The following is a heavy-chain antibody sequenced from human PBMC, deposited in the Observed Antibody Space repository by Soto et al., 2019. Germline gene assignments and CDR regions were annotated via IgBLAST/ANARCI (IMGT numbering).Heavy chain of an antibody. CDR1: GFTFSSYS. CDR2: ISSSSSYI. D-gene: IGHD4-17*01. Sequence: PGGSLRLSCAASGFTFSSYSMNWVRQAPGKGLEWVSSISSSSSYIYYADSVKGRFTISRDNAKNSLYLQMNSLRAEDTAVYYCARDWSHDYGDYPSFDYWGQGTLVTVSS. V-gene: IGHV3-21*01. CDR3: ARDWSHDYGDYPSFDY. J-gene: IGHJ4*02.